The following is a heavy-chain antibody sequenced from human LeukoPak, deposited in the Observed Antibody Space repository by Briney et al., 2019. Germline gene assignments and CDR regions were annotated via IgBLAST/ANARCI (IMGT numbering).Heavy chain of an antibody. J-gene: IGHJ3*02. Sequence: PSETLSLTCTVSGGSISSYYWSWIRQPPGKGLEWIGYIYYSGSTNYNPSLKSRVTISVDTSKNQFSLKLSSVTAADTAVYYCARNMITFGGVIPGDAFDIWGQGTMVTVSS. D-gene: IGHD3-16*02. CDR2: IYYSGST. CDR3: ARNMITFGGVIPGDAFDI. V-gene: IGHV4-59*01. CDR1: GGSISSYY.